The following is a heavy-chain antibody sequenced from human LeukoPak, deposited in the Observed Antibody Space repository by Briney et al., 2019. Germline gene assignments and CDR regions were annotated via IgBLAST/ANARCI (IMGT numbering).Heavy chain of an antibody. J-gene: IGHJ2*01. V-gene: IGHV3-23*01. Sequence: GGSLRLSCAASGFTFSSYGMSWVRQAPGKGLEWVSAISGSGGSTYYADSVKGRFTISRDNSKNTLYLQMNSLRAEDTAVYYCAKDLESGYSYGSFDLWGRGTLVTVSS. CDR1: GFTFSSYG. CDR2: ISGSGGST. CDR3: AKDLESGYSYGSFDL. D-gene: IGHD5-18*01.